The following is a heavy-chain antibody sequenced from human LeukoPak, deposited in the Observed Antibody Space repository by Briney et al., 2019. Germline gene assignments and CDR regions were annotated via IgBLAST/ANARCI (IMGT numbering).Heavy chain of an antibody. CDR1: GFTFSSYW. CDR3: ARDRVTMVRGVINPRYYYYMDV. D-gene: IGHD3-10*01. Sequence: GGSLRLSCAASGFTFSSYWMSWVRQAPGKGLEWVANIKQDGSEKYYVDSVKGRFTISRDNAKNSLYLQMNSLRAEDTAVYYCARDRVTMVRGVINPRYYYYMDVWGKGTTVTISS. J-gene: IGHJ6*03. CDR2: IKQDGSEK. V-gene: IGHV3-7*01.